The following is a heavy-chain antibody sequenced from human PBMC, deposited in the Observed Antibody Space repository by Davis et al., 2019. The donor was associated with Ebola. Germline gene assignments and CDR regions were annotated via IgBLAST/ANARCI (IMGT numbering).Heavy chain of an antibody. D-gene: IGHD2-2*01. V-gene: IGHV3-21*01. J-gene: IGHJ5*01. Sequence: SVKGRFTISRDNTKNSLYLQMNSLRAEDTAVYYCATSPSRRPDWFDSWGQGTLVTVSS. CDR3: ATSPSRRPDWFDS.